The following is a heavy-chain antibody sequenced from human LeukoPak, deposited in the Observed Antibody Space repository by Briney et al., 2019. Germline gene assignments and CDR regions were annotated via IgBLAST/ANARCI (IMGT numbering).Heavy chain of an antibody. CDR2: IYYSGST. J-gene: IGHJ6*03. Sequence: SETLSLTCTVSGGSISSYYWSWIRQPPGKGLEWIGYIYYSGSTNYNPSLKSRVTISVDTSKNQFSLKLSSVTAADTAVYYCARVCPPLLCPTQLYYYYYMDVWGKGTTVTVSS. V-gene: IGHV4-59*01. D-gene: IGHD2-2*01. CDR3: ARVCPPLLCPTQLYYYYYMDV. CDR1: GGSISSYY.